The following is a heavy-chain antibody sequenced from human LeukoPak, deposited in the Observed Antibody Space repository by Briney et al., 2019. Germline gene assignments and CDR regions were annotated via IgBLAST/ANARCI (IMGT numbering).Heavy chain of an antibody. Sequence: GGSLRLSCAAYGFTFSSYWMRWVRQAPGKGLVWVSRINSDGSSTSYADSVKGRFTISRDYAKNTLYLQMNSLRAEDTAVHYCARGVGYCSSTSCYWWFDPWGQGTLATVSS. V-gene: IGHV3-74*01. CDR1: GFTFSSYW. D-gene: IGHD2-2*01. J-gene: IGHJ5*02. CDR2: INSDGSST. CDR3: ARGVGYCSSTSCYWWFDP.